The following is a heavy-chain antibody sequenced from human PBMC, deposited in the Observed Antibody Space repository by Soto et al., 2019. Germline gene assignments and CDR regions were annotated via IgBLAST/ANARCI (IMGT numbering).Heavy chain of an antibody. D-gene: IGHD2-2*01. V-gene: IGHV4-31*03. Sequence: QVQLQESGPGLVKPSQTLSVTCTVSGGSISSGGYYWSWMRQHPGKGLEWIGYIFYGGPAYYNASLKSRGTISVDTSKSQFSLKLSSVTAADTAVYYCARGLNYAKQDAFDVWGQGTMVTVS. CDR3: ARGLNYAKQDAFDV. J-gene: IGHJ3*01. CDR1: GGSISSGGYY. CDR2: IFYGGPA.